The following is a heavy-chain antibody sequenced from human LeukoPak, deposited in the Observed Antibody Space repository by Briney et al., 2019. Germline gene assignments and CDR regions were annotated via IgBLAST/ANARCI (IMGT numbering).Heavy chain of an antibody. J-gene: IGHJ4*02. Sequence: GGSLRLSCAASGFTFDDYAMHWVRQAPGKGLEWVSGISWNSGSIGYADSVKGRFTISRDNVKNSLYLQMNSLRAEDTALYYCAKEAIAAAGLGYWGQGTLVTVSS. CDR1: GFTFDDYA. V-gene: IGHV3-9*01. CDR2: ISWNSGSI. D-gene: IGHD6-13*01. CDR3: AKEAIAAAGLGY.